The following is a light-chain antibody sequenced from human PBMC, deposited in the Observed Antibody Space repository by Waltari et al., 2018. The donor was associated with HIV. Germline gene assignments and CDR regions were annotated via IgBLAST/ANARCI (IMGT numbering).Light chain of an antibody. CDR3: GTWDSSLSAWV. CDR1: SSNIGNDF. Sequence: QSVLTQPPSVSAAPGRKVTISCSGSSSNIGNDFVSWYQQVPGTAPKLLIYNNNKRPSGIADQFSGSKSGTSATLAITGLQTGDEADYYCGTWDSSLSAWVFGGGTKLTVL. V-gene: IGLV1-51*01. J-gene: IGLJ3*02. CDR2: NNN.